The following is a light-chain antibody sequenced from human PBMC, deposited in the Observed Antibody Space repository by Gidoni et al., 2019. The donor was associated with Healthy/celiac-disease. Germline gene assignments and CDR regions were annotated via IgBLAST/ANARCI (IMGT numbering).Light chain of an antibody. Sequence: EIVMTQSPATLSVSPGERATLSCRASQSVSSNLAWYQQKPGQAPRLLIYGASTMSTGIPARFSGSGSGTEFTLTISSLQSEDFAVYYCQQYNNWPPVTFGGGTKVEIK. J-gene: IGKJ4*01. CDR1: QSVSSN. CDR3: QQYNNWPPVT. V-gene: IGKV3-15*01. CDR2: GAS.